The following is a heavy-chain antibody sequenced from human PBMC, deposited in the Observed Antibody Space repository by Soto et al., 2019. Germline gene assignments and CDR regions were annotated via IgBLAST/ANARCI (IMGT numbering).Heavy chain of an antibody. CDR1: GFTFSNAW. CDR2: IKSKTDGGTT. D-gene: IGHD3-3*01. CDR3: TTDRGRGVVIPNYYYYGMDV. V-gene: IGHV3-15*07. J-gene: IGHJ6*02. Sequence: PGGSLRLSCAASGFTFSNAWMNWVRQAPGKGLEWVGRIKSKTDGGTTDYAAPVKGRFTISRDDSKNTLYLQMNSLKTEDTAVYYCTTDRGRGVVIPNYYYYGMDVWGQGTTVTVSS.